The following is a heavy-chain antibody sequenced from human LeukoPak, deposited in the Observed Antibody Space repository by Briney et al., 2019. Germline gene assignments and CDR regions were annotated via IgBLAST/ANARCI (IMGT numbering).Heavy chain of an antibody. CDR3: AKDQTPMDTGTYGFDY. Sequence: PGGSLRLSCAASGFAFSSYAMTWVRQVPGKGLDWVSTISGSGGSTFYADSVKGRFTISRDNSKNTLSLQMNSLRAEDTAVYYCAKDQTPMDTGTYGFDYWGQGTLVTVSS. CDR1: GFAFSSYA. D-gene: IGHD1-26*01. J-gene: IGHJ4*02. V-gene: IGHV3-23*01. CDR2: ISGSGGST.